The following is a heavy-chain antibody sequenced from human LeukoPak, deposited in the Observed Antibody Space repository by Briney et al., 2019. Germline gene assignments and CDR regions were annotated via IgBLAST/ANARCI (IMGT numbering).Heavy chain of an antibody. D-gene: IGHD2-8*01. CDR3: ARVMRPKSVYYYYYMDV. CDR2: IKQDGSEK. Sequence: GGSLRLSCAASGFTFSSYWMSWVRQAPGKGLEWVANIKQDGSEKYYVDSVKGRFTISRDDAKNSLYLQMNSLRAEDTAVYYCARVMRPKSVYYYYYMDVWGKGTTVTVSS. J-gene: IGHJ6*03. V-gene: IGHV3-7*01. CDR1: GFTFSSYW.